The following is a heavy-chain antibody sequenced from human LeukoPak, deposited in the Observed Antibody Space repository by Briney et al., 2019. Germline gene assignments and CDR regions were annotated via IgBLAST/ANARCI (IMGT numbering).Heavy chain of an antibody. Sequence: GGSLRLSCAASGITFNNYALSWVRQAPGKGLEWVSGVSASAGSTYYADSVKGRFTISRDNSKNTLYLQMDSLRAEDTAIYYCAKRFADSRTFDYWGQGTLVTVSS. CDR1: GITFNNYA. CDR3: AKRFADSRTFDY. J-gene: IGHJ4*02. CDR2: VSASAGST. V-gene: IGHV3-23*01. D-gene: IGHD3-22*01.